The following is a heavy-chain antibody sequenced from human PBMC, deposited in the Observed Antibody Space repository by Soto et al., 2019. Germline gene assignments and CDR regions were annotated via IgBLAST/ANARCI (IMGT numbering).Heavy chain of an antibody. CDR2: IIPIFGTA. D-gene: IGHD4-17*01. Sequence: ASVKVSCKASGGTFSSYAIIWVRQAPGQGLEWMGGIIPIFGTANYAQKFQGRVTITADESTSTAYMELSSLRSEDTAVYYCARGAPADYGDYVGSYYYYYGMDVWGQGTTVTVSS. CDR1: GGTFSSYA. V-gene: IGHV1-69*13. CDR3: ARGAPADYGDYVGSYYYYYGMDV. J-gene: IGHJ6*02.